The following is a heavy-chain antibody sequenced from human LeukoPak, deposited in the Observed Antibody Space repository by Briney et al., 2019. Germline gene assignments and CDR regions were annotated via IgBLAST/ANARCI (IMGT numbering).Heavy chain of an antibody. Sequence: SVKVSCKASGGTFSSYAIGWVRQAPGQGLEWMGGIIPIFGTANYAQKFQGRVTITADESTSTAYMELSSLRSEDTAVYYCARGGDPVQAYFQHWGQGTLVTVSS. V-gene: IGHV1-69*13. CDR1: GGTFSSYA. CDR2: IIPIFGTA. CDR3: ARGGDPVQAYFQH. D-gene: IGHD7-27*01. J-gene: IGHJ1*01.